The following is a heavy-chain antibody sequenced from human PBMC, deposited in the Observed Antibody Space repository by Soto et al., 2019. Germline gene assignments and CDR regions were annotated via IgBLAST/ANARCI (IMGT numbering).Heavy chain of an antibody. D-gene: IGHD1-26*01. CDR2: INPNSGGT. CDR1: GYTFTGYY. CDR3: ARTPLVGATTDYYYGMDV. Sequence: ASVKVSCKASGYTFTGYYMHWVRQAPGQGLEWMGWINPNSGGTNYAQKFQGWVTMTRDTSISTAYMELSRLRSDDTAVYYCARTPLVGATTDYYYGMDVWGQGTTVTVS. J-gene: IGHJ6*02. V-gene: IGHV1-2*04.